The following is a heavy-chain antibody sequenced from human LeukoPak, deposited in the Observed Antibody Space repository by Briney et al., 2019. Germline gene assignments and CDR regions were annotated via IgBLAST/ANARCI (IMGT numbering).Heavy chain of an antibody. CDR2: IKYDASDE. V-gene: IGHV3-33*01. J-gene: IGHJ4*02. CDR3: ARGQSVGWEIGVCDF. Sequence: PGGSLRLSCAVSGVSFSGYAMHWVRQAPGKGLEWVSLIKYDASDEYYADAVKGRFTISRDDSRHTLYLQMNSLRAEDTAVYYCARGQSVGWEIGVCDFWGQGSLVTVAS. CDR1: GVSFSGYA. D-gene: IGHD1-26*01.